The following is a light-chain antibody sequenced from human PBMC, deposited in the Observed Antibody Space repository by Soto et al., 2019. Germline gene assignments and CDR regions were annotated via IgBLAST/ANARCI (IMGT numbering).Light chain of an antibody. CDR3: QQRNIWPPVT. CDR2: GAF. V-gene: IGKV3D-20*02. J-gene: IGKJ5*01. CDR1: QSVAISY. Sequence: EIVLTQSPGTLSLSPGERASLSCRASQSVAISYLAWYQQKPGQAPRLLIYGAFNRAAGIPARFSGSGSGTDFTLTISSLEPEDSAVYYCQQRNIWPPVTFGQGTRLEIK.